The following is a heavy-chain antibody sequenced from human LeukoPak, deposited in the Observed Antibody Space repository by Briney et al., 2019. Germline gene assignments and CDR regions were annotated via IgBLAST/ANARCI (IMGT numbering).Heavy chain of an antibody. J-gene: IGHJ4*02. CDR1: GGSISSGGYY. D-gene: IGHD1-1*01. CDR3: AREQLVGSRYFDY. CDR2: IYYSGST. Sequence: PSETLSLTCTVSGGSISSGGYYWSWIRQHPGKGLEWIGYIYYSGSTYYNPSLKSRVTISVDTSKNQFSLKLSSVTAADTAVYYCAREQLVGSRYFDYWGQGTLVTVSS. V-gene: IGHV4-31*03.